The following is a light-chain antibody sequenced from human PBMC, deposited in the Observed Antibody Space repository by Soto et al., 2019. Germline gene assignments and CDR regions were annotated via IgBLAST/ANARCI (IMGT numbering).Light chain of an antibody. V-gene: IGKV2-28*01. J-gene: IGKJ2*01. CDR3: MQTLQAPMYT. CDR1: QSLLHRNGHNY. CDR2: LGS. Sequence: DLVVTQSPLSLSVTPGEPASISCRSSQSLLHRNGHNYLDWYLQKPGQSPRVLIYLGSHRASGVPDRFSGSGSGTDFTLEISRVEAEDVGVYYCMQTLQAPMYTFGQGTKLEIK.